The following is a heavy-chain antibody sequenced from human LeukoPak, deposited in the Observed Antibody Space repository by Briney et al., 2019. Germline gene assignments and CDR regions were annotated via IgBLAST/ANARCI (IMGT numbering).Heavy chain of an antibody. Sequence: SETLSLTCIDSGGSISSNNYYWGWIRQPPGTGREWLGSIHYSGSTYHNPSLKSRVTISVDTSKNQFSLKLYSVTAADTAVYYCARLFGYYDTSGYLKQSAFDIWGQGTMVTVSS. CDR1: GGSISSNNYY. CDR3: ARLFGYYDTSGYLKQSAFDI. CDR2: IHYSGST. D-gene: IGHD3-22*01. J-gene: IGHJ3*02. V-gene: IGHV4-39*01.